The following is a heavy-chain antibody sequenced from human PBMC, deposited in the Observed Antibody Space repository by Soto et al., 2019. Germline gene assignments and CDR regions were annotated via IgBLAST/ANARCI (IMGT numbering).Heavy chain of an antibody. J-gene: IGHJ6*02. CDR3: ASIKTTFVRYYYYGMDV. Sequence: QVQLQESGPGLVKPSGTLSLTCAVSGGSISSSNWWSWVRQPPGKGLEWIGEIYHSGSTNYNPSLKSRVTISVDKSKNQFSLKLSSMTAADTAVYYCASIKTTFVRYYYYGMDVWGQGTTVTVSS. V-gene: IGHV4-4*02. CDR2: IYHSGST. D-gene: IGHD3-10*02. CDR1: GGSISSSNW.